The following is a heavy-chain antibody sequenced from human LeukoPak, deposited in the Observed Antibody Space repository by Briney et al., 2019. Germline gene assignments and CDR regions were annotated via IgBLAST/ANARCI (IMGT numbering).Heavy chain of an antibody. CDR3: ARLHSGSYPQDY. CDR2: IYYSGST. CDR1: GGSVSSSSYY. Sequence: SETLSLTCTVSGGSVSSSSYYWGWIRQPPGKGLEWIVSIYYSGSTYYNPSLKSRVTISVDTSKNQFSLKLSSVTAADTAVYYCARLHSGSYPQDYWGQGTLVTVSS. D-gene: IGHD1-26*01. J-gene: IGHJ4*02. V-gene: IGHV4-39*01.